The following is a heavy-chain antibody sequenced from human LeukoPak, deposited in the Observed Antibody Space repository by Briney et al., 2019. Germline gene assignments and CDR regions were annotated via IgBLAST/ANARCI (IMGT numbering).Heavy chain of an antibody. D-gene: IGHD6-6*01. CDR3: ARLYSSSSPIDY. V-gene: IGHV4-59*08. J-gene: IGHJ4*02. Sequence: SETLSLTCTVSGGSISYYYWSWIRQPPGKGLEWIGYIYYSGYTNYNPSLKSRVTISVDTSKNQFSLKLSSVTAADTAVYYCARLYSSSSPIDYWGQGTLVTVSS. CDR2: IYYSGYT. CDR1: GGSISYYY.